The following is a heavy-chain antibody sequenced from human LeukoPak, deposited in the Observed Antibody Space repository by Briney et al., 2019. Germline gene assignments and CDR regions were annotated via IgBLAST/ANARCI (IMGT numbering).Heavy chain of an antibody. V-gene: IGHV4-59*01. Sequence: PSETLSLTCTVSGGSTSSYYWSWIRQPPGKGLEWIGYIYYSGSTNYNPSLKSRVTISVDTSKNQFSLKLSSVTAADTAVYYCARHRWHGLDIWGHGTMVTVSS. CDR2: IYYSGST. J-gene: IGHJ3*02. CDR3: ARHRWHGLDI. CDR1: GGSTSSYY. D-gene: IGHD4-23*01.